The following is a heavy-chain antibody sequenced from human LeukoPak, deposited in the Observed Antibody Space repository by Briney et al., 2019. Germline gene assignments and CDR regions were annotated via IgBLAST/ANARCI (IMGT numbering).Heavy chain of an antibody. D-gene: IGHD6-6*01. CDR2: IWYDGSNK. J-gene: IGHJ5*02. Sequence: PGGSLRLSCAASGFTVSSYGMHWVRQAPGKGLEWVAVIWYDGSNKYYADSVKGRFTISRDNSKTTLYLQMNSLRAEDTAVYYCARDEGSTKQPLSSSPQRNNWFDPWGQGTLVTVSS. CDR3: ARDEGSTKQPLSSSPQRNNWFDP. CDR1: GFTVSSYG. V-gene: IGHV3-33*01.